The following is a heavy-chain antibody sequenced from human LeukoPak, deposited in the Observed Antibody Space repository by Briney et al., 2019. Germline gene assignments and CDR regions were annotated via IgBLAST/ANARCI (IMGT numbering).Heavy chain of an antibody. CDR2: IYYSGST. J-gene: IGHJ4*02. V-gene: IGHV4-59*01. Sequence: KPSETLSLTCTVSGGSISSYYWSWIRQPPGKGLEWIGYIYYSGSTNYNPSLKSRVTISVDTSKNQFSLKLSSVTAADTAVYYCARIGGSGSYSPFDYWGQGTLVTVSS. D-gene: IGHD3-10*01. CDR1: GGSISSYY. CDR3: ARIGGSGSYSPFDY.